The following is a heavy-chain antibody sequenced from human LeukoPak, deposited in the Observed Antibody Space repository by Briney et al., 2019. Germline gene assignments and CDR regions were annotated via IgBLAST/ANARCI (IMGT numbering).Heavy chain of an antibody. CDR3: ARSTSTLWFGEGKNAFDI. D-gene: IGHD3-10*01. CDR1: GYSFTNYY. CDR2: INPSGGST. J-gene: IGHJ3*02. V-gene: IGHV1-46*01. Sequence: GASVKVSCKTSGYSFTNYYMHWVRQAPGQGLEWMGIINPSGGSTNYAQKFQGRVTITADESTSTAYMELSSLRSEDTAVYYCARSTSTLWFGEGKNAFDIWGQGTMVTVSS.